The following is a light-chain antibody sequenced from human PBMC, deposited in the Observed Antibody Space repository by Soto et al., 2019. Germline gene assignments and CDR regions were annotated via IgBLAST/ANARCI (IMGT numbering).Light chain of an antibody. CDR2: GAS. V-gene: IGKV3-20*01. CDR3: QQYGSSPGT. J-gene: IGKJ1*01. CDR1: QSVSSSY. Sequence: EIVLTQSPGTLSLSPGERATLSCRASQSVSSSYLAWYQQKPGQAPRLLIYGASSRATGIPDRFSGSGSGTDFTLTISRPEPEDFAMYYCQQYGSSPGTFGQGTKVEIK.